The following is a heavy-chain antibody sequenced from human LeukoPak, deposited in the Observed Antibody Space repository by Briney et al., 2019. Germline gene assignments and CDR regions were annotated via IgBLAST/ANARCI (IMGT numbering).Heavy chain of an antibody. V-gene: IGHV3-30-3*01. CDR3: ARDYMMVNWFDP. CDR1: GFTFSSYV. CDR2: ISYDGSNK. D-gene: IGHD2-8*01. Sequence: PGRSLRLSCAASGFTFSSYVMHWVRQAPGKGLEWVAVISYDGSNKYYADSVKGRFTISRDNSKNTLYLQMNSLRAEDTAVYYCARDYMMVNWFDPWGQGTLVTVSS. J-gene: IGHJ5*02.